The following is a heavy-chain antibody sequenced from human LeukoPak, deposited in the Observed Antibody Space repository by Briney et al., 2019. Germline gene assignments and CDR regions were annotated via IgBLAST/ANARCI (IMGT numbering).Heavy chain of an antibody. CDR2: IYYSGST. V-gene: IGHV4-59*01. J-gene: IGHJ4*02. D-gene: IGHD2-2*02. CDR1: GGSISSYY. Sequence: SETLSLTCTVSGGSISSYYWSWIRQPPGKGLEWIGYIYYSGSTNYNPSLKSRVTISVDTSKNQFSLKLSSVTAADTAVYYCARVVVVPAAIHYFDYWGQGTLVTVSS. CDR3: ARVVVVPAAIHYFDY.